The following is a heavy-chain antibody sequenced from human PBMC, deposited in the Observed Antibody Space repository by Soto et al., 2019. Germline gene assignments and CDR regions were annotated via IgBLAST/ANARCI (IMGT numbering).Heavy chain of an antibody. CDR3: AKDNCSGGSCYAGNDHCNYHYYLDV. J-gene: IGHJ6*03. Sequence: ASVKVSCKASGYTFTTYAMHWVRQAPGQRPEWMGWINADNGNTRYSQKFQGRVTITRDTSASTAYMELSSLRSEDTAVHYCAKDNCSGGSCYAGNDHCNYHYYLDVWAQRTTDTGSS. V-gene: IGHV1-3*01. CDR1: GYTFTTYA. D-gene: IGHD2-15*01. CDR2: INADNGNT.